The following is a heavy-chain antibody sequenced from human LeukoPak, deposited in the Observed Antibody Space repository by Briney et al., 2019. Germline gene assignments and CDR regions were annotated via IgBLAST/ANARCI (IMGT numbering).Heavy chain of an antibody. J-gene: IGHJ5*02. CDR2: IIPILGIA. D-gene: IGHD6-13*01. CDR1: GGTFSSYA. Sequence: SVKVSCKASGGTFSSYAISWVRQAPGQGLEWMGRIIPILGIANYAQKFQGRVTITADKSTSTAYMELSSLRSEDTAVYYCARGKQQPGRYNWFDPWGQGTLVTASS. V-gene: IGHV1-69*04. CDR3: ARGKQQPGRYNWFDP.